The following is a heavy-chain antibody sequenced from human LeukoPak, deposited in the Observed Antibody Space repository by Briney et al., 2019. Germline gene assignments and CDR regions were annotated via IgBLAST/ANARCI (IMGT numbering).Heavy chain of an antibody. V-gene: IGHV3-72*01. D-gene: IGHD3-3*01. Sequence: GGSLRLSCAASGFPFSDHYMVWVRQAPGKGPEWVGRSKNKPNSYSTVYAASVKGRFTISRDVSRSSLFLQMNSLKTEDKAVYYCARVGISLSVIPYYFDYWGQGTLVTVSS. CDR1: GFPFSDHY. CDR3: ARVGISLSVIPYYFDY. CDR2: SKNKPNSYST. J-gene: IGHJ4*02.